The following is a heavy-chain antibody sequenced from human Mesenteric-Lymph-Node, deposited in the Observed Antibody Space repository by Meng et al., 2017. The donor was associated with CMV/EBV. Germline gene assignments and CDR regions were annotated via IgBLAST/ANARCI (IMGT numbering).Heavy chain of an antibody. CDR2: IYYSGNT. CDR1: GGSISSSNYY. CDR3: ARAAADPKYYYYYGMDV. J-gene: IGHJ6*02. V-gene: IGHV4-39*07. Sequence: SETLSLTCTVSGGSISSSNYYWGWIRQPPGKGLEWIGSIYYSGNTFYNPSLKSRVTISVDTSKNQFSLKLSSVTAADTAVYYCARAAADPKYYYYYGMDVWGQGTTVTVSS. D-gene: IGHD6-13*01.